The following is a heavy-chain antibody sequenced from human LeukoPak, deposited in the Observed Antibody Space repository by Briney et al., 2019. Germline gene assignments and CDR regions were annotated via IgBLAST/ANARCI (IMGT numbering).Heavy chain of an antibody. CDR3: ARGGHDPGIPFDI. V-gene: IGHV3-21*01. Sequence: PGGSLRLSCAASGFTFSTYSMNWVRQAPGKGLEWVSCISSSSNYIYYADSVKGRFTISRDNAKNSLDLQMNSLRADDAAVYYCARGGHDPGIPFDIWGQGTMVTVSS. CDR2: ISSSSNYI. CDR1: GFTFSTYS. D-gene: IGHD1-1*01. J-gene: IGHJ3*02.